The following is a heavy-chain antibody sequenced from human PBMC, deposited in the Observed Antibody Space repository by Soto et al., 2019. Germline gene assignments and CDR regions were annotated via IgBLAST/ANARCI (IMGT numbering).Heavy chain of an antibody. Sequence: QVQLQESGPGLVKPSQTLSLTCTVSGGSISSGGYYWSWIRQHPGKGLEWIGSIYYSGSTYYNPSLKSLVIISVDTSKNQFSLKLSSVTAAATAVYYCARVLDGLGGYDCGGNPRFDCWGKGTLVTVSS. CDR2: IYYSGST. CDR3: ARVLDGLGGYDCGGNPRFDC. V-gene: IGHV4-31*01. D-gene: IGHD4-17*01. CDR1: GGSISSGGYY. J-gene: IGHJ4*02.